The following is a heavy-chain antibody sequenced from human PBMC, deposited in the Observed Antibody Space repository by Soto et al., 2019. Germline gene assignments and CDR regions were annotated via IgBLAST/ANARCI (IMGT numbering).Heavy chain of an antibody. V-gene: IGHV1-2*04. J-gene: IGHJ6*03. CDR3: ARGTVTTSPGYYYYYMDV. CDR1: GYTFTGYY. Sequence: ASVKVSCKASGYTFTGYYMHWVRQAPGQGLEWMGWINPNSGGTNYAQKFQGWVTMTRDTSISTAYMELSRLRSDDTAVYYCARGTVTTSPGYYYYYMDVWGKGTTVTVSS. CDR2: INPNSGGT. D-gene: IGHD4-4*01.